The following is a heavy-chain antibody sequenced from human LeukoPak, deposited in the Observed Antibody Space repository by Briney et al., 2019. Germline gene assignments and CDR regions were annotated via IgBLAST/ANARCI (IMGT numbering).Heavy chain of an antibody. CDR1: GFTFSSYE. D-gene: IGHD3-3*02. CDR2: IGGSGSPI. V-gene: IGHV3-48*03. Sequence: GGSLRLSCVASGFTFSSYEMNWVRQAPGKGLEWVSNIGGSGSPIHYADSAKGRFTISRDNAKNSLYLEMSSLRAGDTALYYCARRVPFYGMDVWGQGTTVTVSS. J-gene: IGHJ6*02. CDR3: ARRVPFYGMDV.